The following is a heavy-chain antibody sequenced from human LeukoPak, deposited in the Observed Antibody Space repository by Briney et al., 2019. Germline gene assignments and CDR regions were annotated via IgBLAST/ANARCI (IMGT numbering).Heavy chain of an antibody. CDR3: VRETVSAAYFDY. CDR1: GFTFSGAW. J-gene: IGHJ4*02. CDR2: MNRDGSEK. Sequence: GSLRLSCTASGFTFSGAWMTWVRQAPGKGLEWVANMNRDGSEKYYVDSVRGRFTISRDNAKNSLYLQMNSLRAEDTAIYYCVRETVSAAYFDYWGQGTLVTVSS. V-gene: IGHV3-7*03. D-gene: IGHD1-1*01.